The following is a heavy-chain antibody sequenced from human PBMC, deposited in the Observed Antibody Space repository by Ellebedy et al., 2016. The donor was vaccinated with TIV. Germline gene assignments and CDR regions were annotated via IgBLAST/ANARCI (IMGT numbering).Heavy chain of an antibody. D-gene: IGHD3-16*01. J-gene: IGHJ4*02. V-gene: IGHV3-9*01. CDR1: GFTFEDYA. Sequence: PGGSLRPSCAASGFTFEDYAMHWVRQAPGKGLEWVSGIIWNSGSIGYVDSVKGRFTISRDNAKNSLYLQMNSLRPEDTALYYCAKDKRMITFGGVIDYWGQGTLVTVSS. CDR3: AKDKRMITFGGVIDY. CDR2: IIWNSGSI.